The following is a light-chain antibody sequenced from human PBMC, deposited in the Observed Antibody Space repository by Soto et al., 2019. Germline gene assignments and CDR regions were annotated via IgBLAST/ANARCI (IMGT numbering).Light chain of an antibody. CDR1: QSVLYSSNNKNY. Sequence: DIVMTQSPDSLAVSLGERATINCKSSQSVLYSSNNKNYLAWYQQKPGQPPKLLIYWASTRESGVPDRFSGSGSGTDFPLTTSSLQAEDVAVYYCQQYYSTPHPFGQGTKLEIK. J-gene: IGKJ2*01. V-gene: IGKV4-1*01. CDR2: WAS. CDR3: QQYYSTPHP.